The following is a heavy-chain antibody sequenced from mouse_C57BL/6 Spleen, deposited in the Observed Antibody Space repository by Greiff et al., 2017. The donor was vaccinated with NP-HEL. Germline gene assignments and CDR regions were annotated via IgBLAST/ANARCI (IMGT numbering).Heavy chain of an antibody. D-gene: IGHD4-1*01. CDR1: GYSITSGYY. CDR2: ISYDGSN. Sequence: EVQLVESGPGLVKPSQSLSLTCSVTGYSITSGYYWNWIRQFPGNKLEWMGYISYDGSNNYNPSLKNRISITRDTSKNQFFLKWNSVTTEDTATYYCARELGRYFDVWGTGTTVTVSS. V-gene: IGHV3-6*01. CDR3: ARELGRYFDV. J-gene: IGHJ1*03.